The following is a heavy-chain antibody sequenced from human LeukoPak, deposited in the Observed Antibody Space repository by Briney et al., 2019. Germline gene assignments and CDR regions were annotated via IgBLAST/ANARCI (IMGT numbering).Heavy chain of an antibody. CDR1: GYTFTTYG. V-gene: IGHV1-18*01. CDR3: ASGGRYYGSGSYYYYFDY. D-gene: IGHD3-10*01. CDR2: ISAYNGNT. Sequence: ASVKVSCKASGYTFTTYGISWVRQAPGQGLEWMGWISAYNGNTNYAQKLQGRVTMTADTSTSTAYMELRSLRSDDTAVYYCASGGRYYGSGSYYYYFDYWGQGTLVTVSS. J-gene: IGHJ4*02.